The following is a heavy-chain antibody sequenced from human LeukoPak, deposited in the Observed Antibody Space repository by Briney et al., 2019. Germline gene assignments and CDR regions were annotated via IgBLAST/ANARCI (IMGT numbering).Heavy chain of an antibody. J-gene: IGHJ4*02. Sequence: GGSLRLSCAASGFTFSIYAMSWVRQAPGKGLEWVSAISGSGGSTYYADSVKGRFTISRDNSKNTLYLQMNSLRAEDTAVYYCAKRYYGSGNYDPLFEYWGQGTLVTVSS. CDR2: ISGSGGST. D-gene: IGHD3-10*01. V-gene: IGHV3-23*01. CDR1: GFTFSIYA. CDR3: AKRYYGSGNYDPLFEY.